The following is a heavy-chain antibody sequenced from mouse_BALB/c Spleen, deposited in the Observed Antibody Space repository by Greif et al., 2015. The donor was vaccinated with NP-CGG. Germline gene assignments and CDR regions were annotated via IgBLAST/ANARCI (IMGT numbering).Heavy chain of an antibody. CDR3: ARKGAYDNNWAWFAY. V-gene: IGHV3-1*02. J-gene: IGHJ3*01. D-gene: IGHD2-5*01. CDR2: IHYSGST. CDR1: GYSITSGYS. Sequence: EVQLVESGPDLVKPSQSLSLTCAVTGYSITSGYSWHWIRQFPGNKLEWMGYIHYSGSTNYNPSLKSRISITRDTSKNHFFLQLNSVTTEDTATHYCARKGAYDNNWAWFAYWGLGTLVTVSA.